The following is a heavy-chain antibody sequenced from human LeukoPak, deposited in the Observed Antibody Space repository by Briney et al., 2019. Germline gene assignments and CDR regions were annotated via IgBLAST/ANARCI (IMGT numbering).Heavy chain of an antibody. Sequence: GGSVKVSCKASGYTFTSYGISWVRQAPGQGLEWMGWISGYNGNTNYAQKLQGRVTMTTDTSTSTAYMELRSLRSDDTAVYYCARDLKRGYSSGRYSWGTGSSNDYWGQGTLVTVSS. CDR2: ISGYNGNT. D-gene: IGHD6-19*01. CDR1: GYTFTSYG. CDR3: ARDLKRGYSSGRYSWGTGSSNDY. J-gene: IGHJ4*02. V-gene: IGHV1-18*01.